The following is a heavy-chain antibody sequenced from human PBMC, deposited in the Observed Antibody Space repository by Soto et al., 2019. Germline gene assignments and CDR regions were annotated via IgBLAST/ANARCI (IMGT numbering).Heavy chain of an antibody. D-gene: IGHD2-21*02. V-gene: IGHV1-69*04. CDR1: GGTFSSYT. CDR2: IIPILGIA. Sequence: SVKVSCKASGGTFSSYTISWVRQAPGQGLEWMGRIIPILGIANYAQKFQGRVTITADKSTSTAYMELSSLRSEDTAVYYCARDRVYCGGDCYSGDAFDIWGQGTMVTVSS. J-gene: IGHJ3*02. CDR3: ARDRVYCGGDCYSGDAFDI.